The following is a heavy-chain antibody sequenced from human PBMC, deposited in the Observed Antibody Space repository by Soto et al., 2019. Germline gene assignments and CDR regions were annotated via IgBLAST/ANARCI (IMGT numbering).Heavy chain of an antibody. D-gene: IGHD2-2*01. V-gene: IGHV5-51*01. CDR3: ARHAVQDIEVVPAATTDYYYYYGMDV. CDR2: IYPGDSDT. J-gene: IGHJ6*02. Sequence: GESLKISCKGSGYSFTSYWIGWVRQMPGKGLEWIGIIYPGDSDTRYSPSFQGQVTISADKSISTAYLQWSSLKASDTAMYYCARHAVQDIEVVPAATTDYYYYYGMDVWGQGTTVTVSS. CDR1: GYSFTSYW.